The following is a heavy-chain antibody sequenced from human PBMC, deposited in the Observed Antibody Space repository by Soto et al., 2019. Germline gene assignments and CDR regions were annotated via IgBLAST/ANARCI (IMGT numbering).Heavy chain of an antibody. J-gene: IGHJ3*02. CDR3: ARGWDAFDI. CDR1: GGSISSSSYY. V-gene: IGHV4-39*07. Sequence: SETLSLTCTVSGGSISSSSYYWGWIRQPPGKGREGIGSIYYSGSTYYNPSVKIRVTISVDKSKNQFSLKLSSVTAAETSVYYCARGWDAFDIWGQGTMVTVSS. CDR2: IYYSGST.